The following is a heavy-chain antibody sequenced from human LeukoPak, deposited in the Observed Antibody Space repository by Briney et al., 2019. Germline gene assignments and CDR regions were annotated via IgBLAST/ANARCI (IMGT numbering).Heavy chain of an antibody. CDR3: ARDLGGWLLDY. V-gene: IGHV3-21*01. D-gene: IGHD3-22*01. CDR2: ISSSSSYI. CDR1: GFTFSSYS. Sequence: GGSLRLSCTASGFTFSSYSMNWVRQAPGKGLEWVSSISSSSSYIYYADSVKGRFAISRDNAKNSLYLQMNSLRAEDTAVYYCARDLGGWLLDYWGQGTLVTVSS. J-gene: IGHJ4*02.